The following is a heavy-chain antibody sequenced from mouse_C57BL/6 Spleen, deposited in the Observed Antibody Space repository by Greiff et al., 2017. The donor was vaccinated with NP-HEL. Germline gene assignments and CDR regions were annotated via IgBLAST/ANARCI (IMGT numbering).Heavy chain of an antibody. CDR2: IDPETGGT. CDR3: TSPYSNYDY. CDR1: GYTFTDYE. D-gene: IGHD2-5*01. J-gene: IGHJ2*01. Sequence: QVQLKQSGAELVRPGASVTLSCKASGYTFTDYEMHWVKQTPVHGLEWIGAIDPETGGTAYNQKFKGKAILTADKSSSTAYMELRSLTSEDSAVYYCTSPYSNYDYWGQGTTLTVSS. V-gene: IGHV1-15*01.